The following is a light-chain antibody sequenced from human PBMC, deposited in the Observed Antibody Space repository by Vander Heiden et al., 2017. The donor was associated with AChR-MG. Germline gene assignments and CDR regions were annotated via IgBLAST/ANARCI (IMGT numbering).Light chain of an antibody. Sequence: FLLPQPHSVSESPGKTITIYCTRRSGSIASNYVQWYRQRPGRDPTTVIFAGNRRHSGGPERGSAAIDSSSNSASVIISVLKSVDEADYYWQSDDISNLWVVGGGTKLTVL. CDR2: AGN. V-gene: IGLV6-57*04. J-gene: IGLJ3*02. CDR3: QSDDISNLWV. CDR1: SGSIASNY.